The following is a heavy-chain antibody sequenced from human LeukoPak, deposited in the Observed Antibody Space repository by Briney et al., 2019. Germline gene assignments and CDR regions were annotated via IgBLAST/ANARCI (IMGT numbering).Heavy chain of an antibody. V-gene: IGHV4-34*09. D-gene: IGHD3-10*01. J-gene: IGHJ6*02. Sequence: SETLSLTCAVYGGSFSGYYWSWIRQPPGKGLEWIGYIYYSGSTYYNPSLKSRVTISVDTSKNQFSLKLSSVTAADTAVYYCAREAPALYYYGSGRGYGMDVWGQGTTVTVSS. CDR1: GGSFSGYY. CDR3: AREAPALYYYGSGRGYGMDV. CDR2: IYYSGST.